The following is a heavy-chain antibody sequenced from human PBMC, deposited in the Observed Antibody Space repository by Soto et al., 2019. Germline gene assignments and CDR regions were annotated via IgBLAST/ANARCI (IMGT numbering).Heavy chain of an antibody. CDR3: VRDRGCTGYTF. CDR1: GFAFSDYY. Sequence: GGSLRLSCEASGFAFSDYYVSWIRQAPGKGLEWVAYITSSSSNFTNYADSVRGRFTISRDNARNSVSLQMNSLRPEDTAVYYCVRDRGCTGYTFWGQGTQVTVSS. D-gene: IGHD5-12*01. J-gene: IGHJ4*02. CDR2: ITSSSSNFT. V-gene: IGHV3-11*06.